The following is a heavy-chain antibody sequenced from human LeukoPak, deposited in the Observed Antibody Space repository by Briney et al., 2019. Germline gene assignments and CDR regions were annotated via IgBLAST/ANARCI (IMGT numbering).Heavy chain of an antibody. V-gene: IGHV3-30*01. CDR3: ATDSLEAPGALDH. Sequence: GGSLRLSCAASGVTFSSHFMHGVRRAPGKGLEWVAVVSDDGSANYYADSVRGRFSISRDNSKNTLSLQMNSLRPEDTAVYYCATDSLEAPGALDHWGQGTLVTVPS. J-gene: IGHJ4*02. CDR2: VSDDGSAN. CDR1: GVTFSSHF.